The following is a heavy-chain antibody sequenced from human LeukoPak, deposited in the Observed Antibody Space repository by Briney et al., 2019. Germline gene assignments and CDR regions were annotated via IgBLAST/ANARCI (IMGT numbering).Heavy chain of an antibody. D-gene: IGHD3-22*01. J-gene: IGHJ6*03. CDR3: ARGKYYYDSSGYHRYYYYMDV. Sequence: ASVKVSCKASGGTFSSYAISWVRQAPGQGLEWMGGIIPIFGTANYAQKFQGRVTITADESTSTAYMELSSLRSEDTAVYYCARGKYYYDSSGYHRYYYYMDVWGKGTTVTVSS. V-gene: IGHV1-69*13. CDR2: IIPIFGTA. CDR1: GGTFSSYA.